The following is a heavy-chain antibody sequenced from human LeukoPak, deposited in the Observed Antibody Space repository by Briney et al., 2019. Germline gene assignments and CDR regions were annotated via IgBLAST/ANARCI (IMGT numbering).Heavy chain of an antibody. CDR2: ISYDGSNK. CDR1: GFTFSSYA. J-gene: IGHJ3*02. Sequence: GGSLRLSCAASGFTFSSYAMHWVRQAPGKGLEWVADISYDGSNKYYADSVKGRFTISRDNSKNTLYLQMNSLRAEDTAVYYCARDIFSFMSSSWYHAFDIWGQGTMVTVSS. D-gene: IGHD6-13*01. V-gene: IGHV3-30*04. CDR3: ARDIFSFMSSSWYHAFDI.